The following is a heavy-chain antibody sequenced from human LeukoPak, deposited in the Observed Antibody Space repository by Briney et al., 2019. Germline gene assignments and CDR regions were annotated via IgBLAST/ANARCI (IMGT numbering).Heavy chain of an antibody. D-gene: IGHD3-22*01. V-gene: IGHV3-48*01. Sequence: GGSLRLSCAASGFTFSSYSMNWVRQAPGKGLEWVSYISSSSSSIYYADSVKGRFTISRDNAKNSLFLQMDSLGAEDTAVYYCARARRWDSSGYEDWGQGTVVTVSS. J-gene: IGHJ4*02. CDR3: ARARRWDSSGYED. CDR1: GFTFSSYS. CDR2: ISSSSSSI.